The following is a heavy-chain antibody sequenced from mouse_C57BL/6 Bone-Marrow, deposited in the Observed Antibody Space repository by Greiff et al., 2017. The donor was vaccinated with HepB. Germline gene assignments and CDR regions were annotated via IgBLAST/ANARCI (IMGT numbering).Heavy chain of an antibody. V-gene: IGHV3-6*01. CDR1: GYSITSGYY. J-gene: IGHJ2*01. Sequence: EVQLQQSGPGLVKPSQSLSLTCSVTGYSITSGYYWNWIRQFPGNKLEWMGYISYDGSNNYNPSLKNRISIPRDPSKNQFFLKLNSVTTEDTATYYCARGAYYYGSSFYYFDDWGQGTTLTVSS. CDR3: ARGAYYYGSSFYYFDD. D-gene: IGHD1-1*01. CDR2: ISYDGSN.